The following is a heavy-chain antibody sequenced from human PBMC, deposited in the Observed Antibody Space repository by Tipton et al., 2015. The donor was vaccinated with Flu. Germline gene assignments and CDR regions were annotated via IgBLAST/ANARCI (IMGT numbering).Heavy chain of an antibody. D-gene: IGHD6-13*01. CDR2: IYHSGST. CDR1: GGSISSSNW. V-gene: IGHV4-4*02. J-gene: IGHJ5*02. CDR3: AREGFGSSWYNPSGGWFDP. Sequence: SLRLSCAVSGGSISSSNWWSWVRQPPGKGLEWIGEIYHSGSTNYNPSLKSRVTISVDKSKNQFSLKLSSVTAADTAVYYCAREGFGSSWYNPSGGWFDPWGQGTLVTVSS.